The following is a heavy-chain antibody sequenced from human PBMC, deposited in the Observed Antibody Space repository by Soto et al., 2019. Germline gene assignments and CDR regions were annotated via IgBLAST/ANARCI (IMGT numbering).Heavy chain of an antibody. D-gene: IGHD2-2*01. V-gene: IGHV1-2*02. CDR1: GYTFTGYY. Sequence: QVQLVQSGAEVKKPGASVKVSCKASGYTFTGYYIHWVRQAPGQGLEWMGWINPNSGGTNYAQKFQGKVTMTRDTSNNTAYMERSRVRSEDTAVYYCARIQAPFTCSKTSWKGGFDCWGQGTLVTVSS. CDR3: ARIQAPFTCSKTSWKGGFDC. CDR2: INPNSGGT. J-gene: IGHJ4*02.